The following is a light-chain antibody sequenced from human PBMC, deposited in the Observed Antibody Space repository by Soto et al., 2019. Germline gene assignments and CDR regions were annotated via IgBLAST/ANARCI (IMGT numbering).Light chain of an antibody. CDR3: QQYNNWWT. V-gene: IGKV3-15*01. CDR2: GAS. CDR1: QSVNSIY. Sequence: TLSLSPGEQALPSRRASQSVNSIYLAWYQQRPGQAPRLLIYGASTRATGIPARFSGSGSGTEFTLTISSLQSEDFAVYYCQQYNNWWTFGQGTKVDI. J-gene: IGKJ1*01.